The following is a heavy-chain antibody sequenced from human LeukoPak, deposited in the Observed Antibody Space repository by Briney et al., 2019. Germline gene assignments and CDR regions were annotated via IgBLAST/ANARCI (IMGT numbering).Heavy chain of an antibody. V-gene: IGHV1-46*01. D-gene: IGHD2-21*02. CDR2: INPSGGST. CDR1: GYTFTSYY. J-gene: IGHJ4*02. CDR3: ARLAYCGGDCYSSSDY. Sequence: ASVKVSCTASGYTFTSYYMHWVRQAPGQGLEWMGIINPSGGSTSYAQKFQGRVTMTRDTSTSTVYMELSSLRSEDTAVYYCARLAYCGGDCYSSSDYWGQGTLVTVSS.